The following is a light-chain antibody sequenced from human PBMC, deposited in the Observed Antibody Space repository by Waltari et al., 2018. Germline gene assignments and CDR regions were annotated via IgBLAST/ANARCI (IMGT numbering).Light chain of an antibody. J-gene: IGLJ2*01. CDR2: EGS. CDR1: SSDVGGYNY. V-gene: IGLV2-8*01. Sequence: QSALTPPPSASGSPGQSVTIPCTGTSSDVGGYNYVPRYQQPPGKVPKLVIFEGSKRPSGVPDRFSGSRSGNTASLTVSGLQAEDEADYYCSSYAGSNTYVLFGGGTKLTVL. CDR3: SSYAGSNTYVL.